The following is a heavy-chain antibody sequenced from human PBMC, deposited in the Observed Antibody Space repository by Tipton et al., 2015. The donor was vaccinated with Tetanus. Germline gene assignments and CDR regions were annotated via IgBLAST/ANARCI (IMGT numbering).Heavy chain of an antibody. CDR3: AKDLIGWNGDVY. D-gene: IGHD1-1*01. CDR1: EFTFNIFL. J-gene: IGHJ4*01. Sequence: SLRLSCAASEFTFNIFLMHWVRQAPGKGLEWVAAISYDGSFTYYTDSVKGRFTISRDNSKSTLYLQMDGLRAEDTAVYYCAKDLIGWNGDVYWGLGSLVTVSS. V-gene: IGHV3-30*04. CDR2: ISYDGSFT.